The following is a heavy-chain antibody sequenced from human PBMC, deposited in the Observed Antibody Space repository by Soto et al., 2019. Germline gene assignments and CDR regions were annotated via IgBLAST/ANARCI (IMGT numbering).Heavy chain of an antibody. CDR3: ARTTVTTDFDY. J-gene: IGHJ4*02. D-gene: IGHD4-17*01. V-gene: IGHV4-30-4*01. Sequence: SETLSLTCSVSGGSISSGDYYWSWIRQPPGKGLEWIGYIYYSGSTYYNPSLKSRVTISVDTSKNQFSLKLSSVTAADTAVYYCARTTVTTDFDYWGQGTLVTVSS. CDR2: IYYSGST. CDR1: GGSISSGDYY.